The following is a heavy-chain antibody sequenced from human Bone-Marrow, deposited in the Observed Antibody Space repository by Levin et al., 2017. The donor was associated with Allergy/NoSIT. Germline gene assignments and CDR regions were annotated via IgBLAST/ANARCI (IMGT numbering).Heavy chain of an antibody. J-gene: IGHJ4*02. V-gene: IGHV3-30*03. CDR3: ATGAYIGGDWSPKPFQY. CDR2: ILYDGINK. Sequence: PGGSLRLSCEVSGFTFSNSGMHWVRQAPGKGLEWVAGILYDGINKYHGDSVKGRFTISRDNSKNTLYLEMDSLGHDDTALYYCATGAYIGGDWSPKPFQYWGQGTLVTVSS. CDR1: GFTFSNSG. D-gene: IGHD2-21*02.